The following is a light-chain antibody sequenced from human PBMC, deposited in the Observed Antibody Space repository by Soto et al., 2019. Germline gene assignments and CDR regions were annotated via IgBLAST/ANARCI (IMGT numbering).Light chain of an antibody. V-gene: IGKV3-15*01. J-gene: IGKJ5*01. Sequence: EIVMTQSPATLSASPGETATLSCRASQSVSSNLAWYQQKPGQAPRLLSYGASTRATGIPARFSGSGSGTEFTLTISSLQSEDFEVYYCQQYNNWPLTFGQGTRLEIK. CDR3: QQYNNWPLT. CDR2: GAS. CDR1: QSVSSN.